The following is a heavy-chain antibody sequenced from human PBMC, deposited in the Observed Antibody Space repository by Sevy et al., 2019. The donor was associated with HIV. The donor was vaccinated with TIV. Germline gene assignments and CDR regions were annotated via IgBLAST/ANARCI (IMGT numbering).Heavy chain of an antibody. CDR1: GFTFDTYW. V-gene: IGHV3-7*01. Sequence: GGSLRLSCAASGFTFDTYWMQWVRQAPGKGLEWVANIRQDGGEIYYSDSVKGRFTISRDNAKESLFLQMTNLKVEDSCIYYCARRFFDVWGQGVLVTVSS. J-gene: IGHJ4*02. CDR2: IRQDGGEI. D-gene: IGHD3-16*01. CDR3: ARRFFDV.